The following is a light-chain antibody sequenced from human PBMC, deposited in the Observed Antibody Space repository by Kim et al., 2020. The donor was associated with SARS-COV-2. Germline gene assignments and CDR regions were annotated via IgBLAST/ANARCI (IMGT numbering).Light chain of an antibody. Sequence: EIVMTQSPATLSASPGKRATLSCRASQSVNNNLAWYQQKPGQAPRLLIYGASARATAIPARFSGSGSGTEFTLTISSLQSEDFAVYFCQQYSSWPPYSFGQGTKLEI. J-gene: IGKJ2*03. V-gene: IGKV3-15*01. CDR2: GAS. CDR3: QQYSSWPPYS. CDR1: QSVNNN.